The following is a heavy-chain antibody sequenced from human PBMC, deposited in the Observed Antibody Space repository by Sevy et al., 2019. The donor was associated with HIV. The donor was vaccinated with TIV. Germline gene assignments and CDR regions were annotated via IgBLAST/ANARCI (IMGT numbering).Heavy chain of an antibody. Sequence: QQRGSLRLSCAASGLSVSDNYMNWVRQAPGKGLELVSVIYSDGRTYYPDSVKGRFSISRDNSKNTLYLHMKSLRPEDTAVYYCARDRYYDASGYYYYYYGMDVWGQGTTVTVSS. CDR3: ARDRYYDASGYYYYYYGMDV. D-gene: IGHD3-22*01. V-gene: IGHV3-66*01. J-gene: IGHJ6*02. CDR2: IYSDGRT. CDR1: GLSVSDNY.